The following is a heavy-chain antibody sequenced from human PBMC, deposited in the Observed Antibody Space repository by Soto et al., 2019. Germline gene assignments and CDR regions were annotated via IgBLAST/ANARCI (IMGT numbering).Heavy chain of an antibody. CDR2: ISYEGSAQ. CDR1: GFTFSTFG. V-gene: IGHV3-30*18. CDR3: AKESTAMVATSLDS. D-gene: IGHD5-12*01. J-gene: IGHJ4*02. Sequence: QVQLVESGGGVVQPGRSLRLSCTASGFTFSTFGMHWVRQAPGRGLEWVTVISYEGSAQHYTDSVKGRFTISRDNSKNTLYLQMNNLRTEDTAVYYCAKESTAMVATSLDSWGQGILVTVSS.